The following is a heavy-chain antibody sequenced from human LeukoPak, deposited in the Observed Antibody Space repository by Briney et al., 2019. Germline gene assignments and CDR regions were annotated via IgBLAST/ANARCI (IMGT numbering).Heavy chain of an antibody. J-gene: IGHJ1*01. CDR1: GFTFSSYS. V-gene: IGHV3-48*01. CDR3: AKDSLTYCGGDCYFQH. Sequence: GGSLRLSCVASGFTFSSYSMNWVRQAPGKGLEWVSYISSSSSTIYYADSVKGRFTISRDNAKNSLYLQMNSLRAEDTALYYCAKDSLTYCGGDCYFQHWGQGTLVTVSS. D-gene: IGHD2-21*02. CDR2: ISSSSSTI.